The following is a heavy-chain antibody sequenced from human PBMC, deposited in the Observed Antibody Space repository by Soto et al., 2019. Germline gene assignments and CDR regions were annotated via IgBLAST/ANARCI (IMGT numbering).Heavy chain of an antibody. Sequence: QVQLVQSGAEVKKPGASVRISCAASRYTLSSYTIHWLRQAPGQRLEWMGWINGGNGHTKYSQNFQGAVTITRDTSASTVYMELRGLRSEDTAVYYCAGGRGLGDGFDPWGQGTLVTVSS. D-gene: IGHD2-15*01. CDR1: RYTLSSYT. J-gene: IGHJ5*02. V-gene: IGHV1-3*01. CDR2: INGGNGHT. CDR3: AGGRGLGDGFDP.